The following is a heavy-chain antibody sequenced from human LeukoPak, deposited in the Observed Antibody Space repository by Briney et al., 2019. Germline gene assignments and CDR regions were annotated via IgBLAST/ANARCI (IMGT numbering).Heavy chain of an antibody. J-gene: IGHJ4*02. CDR1: EFRFTSYA. CDR2: ISYDGSDK. D-gene: IGHD6-13*01. CDR3: VRGTSAGGPISPFDF. Sequence: HSGRSLRLSCAASEFRFTSYAMHWVRQAPGKGLEWVAIISYDGSDKYYADSVKGRFTISRDNAKNTVYLQMNSLRAEDTGIYYCVRGTSAGGPISPFDFWGQGTVVTASS. V-gene: IGHV3-30-3*01.